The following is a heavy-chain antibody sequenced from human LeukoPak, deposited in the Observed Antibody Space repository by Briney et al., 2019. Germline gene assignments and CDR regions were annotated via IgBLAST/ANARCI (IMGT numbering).Heavy chain of an antibody. Sequence: GGSLRLSCAASGVTVSSNSMSWVRQAPGKGLEWVSLIYSGGSMSYSDSVRGGFTISRDTSKNTLYLQMNSLRAEDTAVYYCARDRCSTTSCWLNAFDVWGQGTMVTVSS. CDR1: GVTVSSNS. CDR3: ARDRCSTTSCWLNAFDV. D-gene: IGHD2-2*01. V-gene: IGHV3-53*01. J-gene: IGHJ3*01. CDR2: IYSGGSM.